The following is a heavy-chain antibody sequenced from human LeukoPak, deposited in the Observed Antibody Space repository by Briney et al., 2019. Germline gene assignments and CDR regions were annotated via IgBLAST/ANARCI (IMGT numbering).Heavy chain of an antibody. CDR2: IYYSGST. Sequence: SETLSLTCTVSGGSISRYYWSWIRQPPGKGLEWTGYIYYSGSTNYNPSLKSRVTISVDTSKNQFSLKLSSVTAADTAVYYCARGERPGLDYWGQGTLVTVSS. V-gene: IGHV4-59*01. J-gene: IGHJ4*02. CDR1: GGSISRYY. D-gene: IGHD1-14*01. CDR3: ARGERPGLDY.